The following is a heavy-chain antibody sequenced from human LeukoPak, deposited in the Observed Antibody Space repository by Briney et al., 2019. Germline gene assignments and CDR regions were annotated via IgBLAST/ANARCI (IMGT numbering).Heavy chain of an antibody. V-gene: IGHV1-8*01. J-gene: IGHJ5*02. D-gene: IGHD6-19*01. CDR2: MNPKSGNT. CDR1: VYTFTTYD. Sequence: ASVTVSCKASVYTFTTYDINWVRQATGQGLEWMGWMNPKSGNTGYRQKLQGRVTMTRNSSISTAYMELSSVRCEDTAVYYCARGRGSGHKENWCDPGGKGNVITVSS. CDR3: ARGRGSGHKENWCDP.